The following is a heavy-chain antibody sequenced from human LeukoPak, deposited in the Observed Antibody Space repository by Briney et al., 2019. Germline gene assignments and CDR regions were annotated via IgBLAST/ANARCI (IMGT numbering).Heavy chain of an antibody. V-gene: IGHV1-46*01. CDR3: ASDFAYGSGSTHFDY. D-gene: IGHD3-10*01. CDR1: GYTFTSYY. J-gene: IGHJ4*02. CDR2: INPSGGST. Sequence: ASVKVSCQASGYTFTSYYMHWVRQAPGQGLEWMGIINPSGGSTNYAQKFQGRVTLTRDTSTSTVYMELSSLRSEDTAVYYCASDFAYGSGSTHFDYWGQGTLVTVSS.